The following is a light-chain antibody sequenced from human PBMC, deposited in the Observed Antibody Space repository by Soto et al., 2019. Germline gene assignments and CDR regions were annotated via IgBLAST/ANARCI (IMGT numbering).Light chain of an antibody. CDR1: QSVHNF. Sequence: ERVMSQSTPTLSVCPGERAAFSCKASQSVHNFLAWYQQKPGQAPRLLIYGASTRAAGIPARFSGSGSGTDFTLTISSLEPEDFAVYYCQQRSNLPPTFGQGSRLEI. CDR2: GAS. J-gene: IGKJ5*01. CDR3: QQRSNLPPT. V-gene: IGKV3-11*01.